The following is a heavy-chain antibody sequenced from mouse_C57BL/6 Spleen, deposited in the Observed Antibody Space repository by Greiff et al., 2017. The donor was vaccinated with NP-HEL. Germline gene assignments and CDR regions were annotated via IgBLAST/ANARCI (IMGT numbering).Heavy chain of an antibody. CDR1: GYTFTSYW. CDR3: ARGRNSNYVEFAY. V-gene: IGHV1-59*01. CDR2: IDPSDSYT. D-gene: IGHD2-5*01. J-gene: IGHJ3*01. Sequence: QVHVKQPGAELVRPGTSVKLSCKASGYTFTSYWMHWVKQRPGQGLEWIGVIDPSDSYTNYNQKFKGKATLTVDTSSSTAYMQLSSLTSEDSAVYYCARGRNSNYVEFAYWGQGTLVTVSA.